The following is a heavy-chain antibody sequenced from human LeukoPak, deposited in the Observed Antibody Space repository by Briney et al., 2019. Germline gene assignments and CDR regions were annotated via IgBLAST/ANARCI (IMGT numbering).Heavy chain of an antibody. CDR1: GGSISSFY. CDR3: ARNSTPHAYYLDF. J-gene: IGHJ4*02. V-gene: IGHV4-59*08. CDR2: IYYSGST. Sequence: PSETLSLTCTVSGGSISSFYWSWIRQPPGKGLEWIGYIYYSGSTNYNPSLKSRVTISVDTSKNQFSLKLNSVTAADTAIYFCARNSTPHAYYLDFWGQGTLVTVSS. D-gene: IGHD2-2*01.